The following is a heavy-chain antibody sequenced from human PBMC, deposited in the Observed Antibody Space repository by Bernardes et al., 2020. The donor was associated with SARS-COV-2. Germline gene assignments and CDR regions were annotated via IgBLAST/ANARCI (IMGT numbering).Heavy chain of an antibody. V-gene: IGHV3-48*02. D-gene: IGHD3-3*01. CDR2: ISGSGSTR. Sequence: GWSLRLSCAASGFTFSDYSMNWVRQAPGKGLEWVSYISGSGSTRYYADSVKGRLTISRDNAKNSLYLQMNSLRDEDTAVYYCVRGGFWSGYPNYFDFWGQGTLVTVSS. CDR3: VRGGFWSGYPNYFDF. J-gene: IGHJ4*02. CDR1: GFTFSDYS.